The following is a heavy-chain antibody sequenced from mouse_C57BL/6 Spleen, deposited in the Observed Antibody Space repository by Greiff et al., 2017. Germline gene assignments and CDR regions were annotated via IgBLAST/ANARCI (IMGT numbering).Heavy chain of an antibody. CDR3: ARKEYYYAMDD. J-gene: IGHJ4*01. V-gene: IGHV1-26*01. Sequence: VQLQQSGPELVKPGASVKISCKASGYTFTDYYMNWVKQSHGKSLEWIGDINPNNGGTSYNQKFKGKATLTVDKSSSTAYMALRSLTSEDSAVYYCARKEYYYAMDDWGQGTSVTVSS. CDR2: INPNNGGT. CDR1: GYTFTDYY.